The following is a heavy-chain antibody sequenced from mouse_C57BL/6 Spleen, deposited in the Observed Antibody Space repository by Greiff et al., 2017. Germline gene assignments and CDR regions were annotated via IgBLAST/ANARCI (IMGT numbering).Heavy chain of an antibody. D-gene: IGHD1-1*01. Sequence: QVQLQQSGPELVQPGASVKISCKASGYTFTDYYINWVQQRPGQGLEWIGWIYPGSGNSTSNEKFKGKATLTVDTSSSTAYIRLSSLTSEDSAVYFCAREGYDGSIYYFDYWGQGTTLTVSA. J-gene: IGHJ2*01. CDR3: AREGYDGSIYYFDY. CDR2: IYPGSGNS. CDR1: GYTFTDYY. V-gene: IGHV1-84*01.